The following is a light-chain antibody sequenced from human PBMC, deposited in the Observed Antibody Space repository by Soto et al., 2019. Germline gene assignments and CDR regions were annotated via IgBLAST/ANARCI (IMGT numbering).Light chain of an antibody. CDR3: SSYTISSTYV. V-gene: IGLV2-18*02. CDR1: SSDVGGSNG. CDR2: DVS. Sequence: QSVLTQPPSVSGSPGQSVAISCTGTSSDVGGSNGVSWYQQPPGTAPKLMIYDVSNRPSGVPDRFSGSKSGNTASLTISGLQAEDEGDYYCSSYTISSTYVFGTGTKLTVL. J-gene: IGLJ1*01.